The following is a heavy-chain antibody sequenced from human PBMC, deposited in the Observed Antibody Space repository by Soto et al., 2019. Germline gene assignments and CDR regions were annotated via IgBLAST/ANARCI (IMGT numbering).Heavy chain of an antibody. CDR1: GGSFSGYY. CDR3: ARDQTSNYYYYMDV. D-gene: IGHD6-6*01. Sequence: QVQLQQWGAGLLKPSETLSLTCAVYGGSFSGYYWSWIRQPPGKGLEWIGEINHSGSTNYNPSLKSRVTISVDTSKNQFSLKLSSVTAADTAVYYCARDQTSNYYYYMDVLGKGTTVTVSS. J-gene: IGHJ6*03. V-gene: IGHV4-34*01. CDR2: INHSGST.